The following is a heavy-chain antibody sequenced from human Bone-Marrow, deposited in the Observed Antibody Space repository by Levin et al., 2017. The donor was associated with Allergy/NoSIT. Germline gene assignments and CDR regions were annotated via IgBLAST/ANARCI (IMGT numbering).Heavy chain of an antibody. CDR1: GYTFTSYY. V-gene: IGHV1-46*01. Sequence: ASVKVSCKASGYTFTSYYMHWVRQAPGQGLEWMGIINPSGGSTSYAQKFQGRVTMTRDTSTSTVYMELSSLRSEDTAVYYCARGARGVRFLEWLFLGYWGQGTLVTVSS. D-gene: IGHD3-3*01. CDR2: INPSGGST. CDR3: ARGARGVRFLEWLFLGY. J-gene: IGHJ4*02.